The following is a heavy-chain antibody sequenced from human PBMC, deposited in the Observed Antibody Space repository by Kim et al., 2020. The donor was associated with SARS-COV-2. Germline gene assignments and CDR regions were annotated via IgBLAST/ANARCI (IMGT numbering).Heavy chain of an antibody. CDR1: GSSFASNW. V-gene: IGHV5-51*01. CDR3: ARQRTSSSDY. J-gene: IGHJ4*02. Sequence: GESLKISCQASGSSFASNWIGWVRQMPGKGLEWMCIIYPGDSETRYSPSFQGQVTISVDKSINTAYLQWSSLKASDTAMYFCARQRTSSSDYWGQGTLVTVSS. CDR2: IYPGDSET. D-gene: IGHD6-6*01.